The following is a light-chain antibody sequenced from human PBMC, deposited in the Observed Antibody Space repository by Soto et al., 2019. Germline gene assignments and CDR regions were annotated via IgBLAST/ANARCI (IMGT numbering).Light chain of an antibody. CDR3: QRYGMSTLYT. Sequence: EIVLTQSPGTLSLSPGERATLSCRASQSVSSYLAWYQQKTGQPPTLLIYGSSSMATGIPDRFSRSGFGTHHPLTISRLEHQEFAVYYCQRYGMSTLYTFGQGTKLEIK. V-gene: IGKV3-20*01. CDR1: QSVSSY. CDR2: GSS. J-gene: IGKJ2*01.